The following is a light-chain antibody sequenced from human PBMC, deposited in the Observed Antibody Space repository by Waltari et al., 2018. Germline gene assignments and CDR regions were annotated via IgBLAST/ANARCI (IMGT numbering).Light chain of an antibody. Sequence: QSALTQPASVSGSPGQSITISCTGTSSDVGGYNYVSWYQQHPGQAPKLMIYDVSNRPSGVANRFSGSKSGNTASLTISGLQPEDEADYYCSSYTSSTIYVFGTGTKVTVL. CDR1: SSDVGGYNY. CDR3: SSYTSSTIYV. J-gene: IGLJ1*01. V-gene: IGLV2-14*01. CDR2: DVS.